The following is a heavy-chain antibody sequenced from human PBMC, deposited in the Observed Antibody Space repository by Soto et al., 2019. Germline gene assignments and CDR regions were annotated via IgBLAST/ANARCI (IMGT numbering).Heavy chain of an antibody. J-gene: IGHJ5*02. D-gene: IGHD3-10*01. V-gene: IGHV1-69*01. CDR2: IIPIFGTA. CDR3: ARDGGMVRGVIITNWFDP. CDR1: GSTFSSYA. Sequence: QVQLVQSGAEVKKPGSSVKVSCKASGSTFSSYAISWVRQAPGQGLEWMGGIIPIFGTANYAQKFQGRVTITADESTSTAYMELSSLRSEDTAVYYCARDGGMVRGVIITNWFDPWGQRTLVTVSS.